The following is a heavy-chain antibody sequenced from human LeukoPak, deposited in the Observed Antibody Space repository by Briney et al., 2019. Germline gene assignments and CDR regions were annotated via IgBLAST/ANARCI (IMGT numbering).Heavy chain of an antibody. V-gene: IGHV4-59*08. CDR1: GGSISSYY. D-gene: IGHD6-6*01. CDR3: ARHVFAARDAFDI. Sequence: SETLSLTCTVSGGSISSYYWSWIRQPPGKGLEWIGCIYYSGSTNYNPSLKSRVTISVDTSKNQFSLKLGSVTAADTAVYYCARHVFAARDAFDIWGQGTMVTVSS. CDR2: IYYSGST. J-gene: IGHJ3*02.